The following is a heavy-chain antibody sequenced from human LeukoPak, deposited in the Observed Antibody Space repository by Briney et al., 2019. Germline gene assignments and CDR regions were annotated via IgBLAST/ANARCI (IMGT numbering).Heavy chain of an antibody. CDR3: AREDYGSRSGDY. J-gene: IGHJ4*02. CDR1: GFIFSSYS. CDR2: IRSSSSYI. D-gene: IGHD3-10*01. Sequence: PGGSLRLSCAASGFIFSSYSMNWVRQAPGKGLEWVSSIRSSSSYIYYAGSVKGRFTISRDNAKNSLYLQMNSLRAEDTAVYYCAREDYGSRSGDYWGQGTLVTVSS. V-gene: IGHV3-21*01.